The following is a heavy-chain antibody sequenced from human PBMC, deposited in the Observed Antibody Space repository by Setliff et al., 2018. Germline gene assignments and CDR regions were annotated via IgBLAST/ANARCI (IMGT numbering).Heavy chain of an antibody. D-gene: IGHD1-26*01. Sequence: NPSETLSLTCTVSGGSINSGPSYYWGWIRQPPGKGLEWIGHISFSGSTYYNPSLTGRLSISIDTSKKQFSLKMRSVTAADTAVYFCARVEWRAIVGYWGQGKLVTVSS. CDR3: ARVEWRAIVGY. CDR2: ISFSGST. CDR1: GGSINSGPSYY. J-gene: IGHJ4*02. V-gene: IGHV4-39*07.